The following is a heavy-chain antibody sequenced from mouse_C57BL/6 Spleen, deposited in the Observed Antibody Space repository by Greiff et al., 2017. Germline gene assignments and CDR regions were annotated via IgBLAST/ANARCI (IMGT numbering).Heavy chain of an antibody. CDR3: AREKNGNYGFDY. Sequence: VKLQEPGAELVRPGSSVKLSCKASGYTFTSYWMHWVKQRPIQGLEWIGNIDPSDSETHYNQKFKDKATLTVDKSSSTAYMQLSSLTSEDSAVYYCAREKNGNYGFDYWGQGTTLTVSS. V-gene: IGHV1-52*01. D-gene: IGHD2-1*01. J-gene: IGHJ2*01. CDR1: GYTFTSYW. CDR2: IDPSDSET.